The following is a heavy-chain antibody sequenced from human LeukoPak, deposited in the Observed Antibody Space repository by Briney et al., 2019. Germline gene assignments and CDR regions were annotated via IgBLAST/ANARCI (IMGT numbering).Heavy chain of an antibody. CDR2: ISSSSSYT. CDR1: GVTFSDYY. J-gene: IGHJ3*02. D-gene: IGHD2-15*01. Sequence: PGGALRLSCVASGVTFSDYYMSWIRQAPGKGLGWVSYISSSSSYTNYADSVKGRFTISRDNAKNSLYLQMNSLGAEDTAVYYCARDGESVVAATGGAFDIWGQGTMVTVSS. CDR3: ARDGESVVAATGGAFDI. V-gene: IGHV3-11*06.